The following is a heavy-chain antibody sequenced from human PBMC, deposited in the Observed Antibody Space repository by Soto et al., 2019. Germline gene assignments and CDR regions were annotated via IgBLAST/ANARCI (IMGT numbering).Heavy chain of an antibody. CDR3: ARDRVYYYDNSGYYKFDY. V-gene: IGHV3-30-3*01. Sequence: QVQLVESGGGVVQPGRSLRVSCAASGFTFSNYAMHWLRQAPGKGLEWVAVVSYDGSKQFYADSVEGRFTISRDRSKSTLYLQMYNLRDEDTAVYFCARDRVYYYDNSGYYKFDYWGQATLVTVSS. CDR2: VSYDGSKQ. D-gene: IGHD3-22*01. CDR1: GFTFSNYA. J-gene: IGHJ4*02.